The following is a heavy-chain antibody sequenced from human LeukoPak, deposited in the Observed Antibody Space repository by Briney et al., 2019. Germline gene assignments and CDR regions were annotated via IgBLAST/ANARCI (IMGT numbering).Heavy chain of an antibody. CDR1: GFTFSNAW. CDR3: PEDPMTTVTTGLGGY. CDR2: IKSKTDGGTT. V-gene: IGHV3-15*01. Sequence: GGSLRLSCAASGFTFSNAWMSWVRQAPGKGLEWVGRIKSKTDGGTTDYAAPVKGRFTISRDDSKNTLYLQMNSLKTEDTAVYYCPEDPMTTVTTGLGGYWGQGTLVTVSS. D-gene: IGHD4-17*01. J-gene: IGHJ4*02.